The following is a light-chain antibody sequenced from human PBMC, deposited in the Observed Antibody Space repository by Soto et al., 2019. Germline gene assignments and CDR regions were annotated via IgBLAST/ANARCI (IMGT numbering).Light chain of an antibody. V-gene: IGLV2-14*02. CDR2: EGS. CDR3: SPYTSSSTRV. CDR1: SSDVGSYNL. Sequence: QSALTQPASVSGSPGQSITISCTGTSSDVGSYNLVSWYQQHPGKAPKLMIYEGSKRPSGVSNRFSGSKSGNTASLTISGLQAEDEADYYCSPYTSSSTRVFGGGTKLTVL. J-gene: IGLJ3*02.